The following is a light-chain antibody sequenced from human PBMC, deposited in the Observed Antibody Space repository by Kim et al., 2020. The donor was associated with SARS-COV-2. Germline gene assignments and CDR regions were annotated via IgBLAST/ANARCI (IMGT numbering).Light chain of an antibody. V-gene: IGLV3-1*01. J-gene: IGLJ2*01. CDR3: QAWDSSTTVV. CDR1: KLGDKY. Sequence: SYELTQPPSVSVSPGQIASITCSGDKLGDKYACWYQQKPGQSPVLVIYQDSKRPSGIPERFSGSNSGNTATLTISGTQAMDGADYYCQAWDSSTTVVFGGGTQLTVL. CDR2: QDS.